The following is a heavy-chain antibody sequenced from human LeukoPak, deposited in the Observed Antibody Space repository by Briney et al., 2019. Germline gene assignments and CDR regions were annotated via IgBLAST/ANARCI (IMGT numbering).Heavy chain of an antibody. CDR2: ISSSSTT. D-gene: IGHD1-1*01. CDR1: GFTFSSYS. J-gene: IGHJ3*02. CDR3: ARGDDNWNDLDAFDI. Sequence: GGSLRLSCAASGFTFSSYSMNWVRQAPGKGLEWVSYISSSSTTYYADSVKGRFTISRDNAKNSLYLQMNSLRAEDTAVYYCARGDDNWNDLDAFDIWGQGTMVTVSS. V-gene: IGHV3-48*01.